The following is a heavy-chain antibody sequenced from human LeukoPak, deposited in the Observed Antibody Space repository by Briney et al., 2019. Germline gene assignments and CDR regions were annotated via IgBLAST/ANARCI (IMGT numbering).Heavy chain of an antibody. Sequence: ASVKVSCKASGYTFTAYYMHWVRQAPGQGLEWMGWINPNSGGTNYTQKFQDWVTMTRDTSISTAYMELSSLKSDDTAVYYCARGGYGSGSYYPRNWGQGTLVTVSS. CDR2: INPNSGGT. V-gene: IGHV1-2*04. D-gene: IGHD3-10*01. J-gene: IGHJ4*02. CDR3: ARGGYGSGSYYPRN. CDR1: GYTFTAYY.